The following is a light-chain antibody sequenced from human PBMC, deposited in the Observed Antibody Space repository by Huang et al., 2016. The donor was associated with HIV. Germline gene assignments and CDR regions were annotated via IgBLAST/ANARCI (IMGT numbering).Light chain of an antibody. Sequence: EIVLTQSPATLSLSPGERATLSCRASQRVRSSLAWYQQKPGQAPSLLIYDASNRATGIPARFSCSGAGTDFTLTISSLEPEDFAVYYCQQRSNWPPTLTFGGGTKVEIK. CDR2: DAS. CDR1: QRVRSS. J-gene: IGKJ4*01. CDR3: QQRSNWPPTLT. V-gene: IGKV3-11*01.